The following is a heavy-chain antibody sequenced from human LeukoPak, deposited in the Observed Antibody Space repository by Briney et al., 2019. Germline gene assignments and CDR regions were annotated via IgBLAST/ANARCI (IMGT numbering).Heavy chain of an antibody. V-gene: IGHV3-15*01. CDR3: TTDLAYYYDSSGHDY. D-gene: IGHD3-22*01. CDR1: GFTVSSNY. CDR2: IKSKTDGGTT. Sequence: GGSLRLSCAASGFTVSSNYMSWVRQAPGKGLEWVGRIKSKTDGGTTDYAAPVKGRFTISRDDSKNTLYLQMNSLKTEDTAVYYCTTDLAYYYDSSGHDYWGQGTLVTVSS. J-gene: IGHJ4*02.